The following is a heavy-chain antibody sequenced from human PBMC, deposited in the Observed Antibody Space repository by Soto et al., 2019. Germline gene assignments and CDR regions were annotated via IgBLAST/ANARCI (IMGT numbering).Heavy chain of an antibody. CDR1: GGSISSSSYY. J-gene: IGHJ4*02. V-gene: IGHV4-39*07. CDR3: ARTYSSSSVVGEYFDY. CDR2: IFYTGST. D-gene: IGHD6-6*01. Sequence: PSETLSLTCTVSGGSISSSSYYWGWIRQPPGKGLEWIGNIFYTGSTYYNPSLKSRVTISVDTSKNQFSLKLSSVTAADTAVYYCARTYSSSSVVGEYFDYWGQGTLVTVSS.